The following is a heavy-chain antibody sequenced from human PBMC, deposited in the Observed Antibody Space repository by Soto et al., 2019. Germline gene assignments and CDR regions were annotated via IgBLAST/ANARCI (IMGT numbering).Heavy chain of an antibody. CDR1: GGTFSSYA. CDR2: IIPIFGTA. J-gene: IGHJ5*02. CDR3: ASPSSYSSSWYNWFDP. V-gene: IGHV1-69*13. D-gene: IGHD6-13*01. Sequence: ASVKVSCKASGGTFSSYAISWVRQAPGQGLEWMGGIIPIFGTANYAQKFQGRVTITADESTSTAYMELSSLRSEDTAVYYCASPSSYSSSWYNWFDPWGQGTLVTVSS.